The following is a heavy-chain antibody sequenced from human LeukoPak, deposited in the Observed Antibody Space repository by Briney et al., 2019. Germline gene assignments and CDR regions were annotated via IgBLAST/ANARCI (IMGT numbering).Heavy chain of an antibody. D-gene: IGHD3-3*01. V-gene: IGHV3-48*02. CDR2: ISSSSSTI. CDR1: GFTFSSYS. Sequence: GGSLRLSCAASGFTFSSYSMNWVRQAPGKGLEWVSYISSSSSTIYYADSVKGRFTISRDNAKNSLYLQMNSLRDEDTAVYYCARGPRTYYDFWSGYSTENWFDPWGQGTLVTVSS. J-gene: IGHJ5*02. CDR3: ARGPRTYYDFWSGYSTENWFDP.